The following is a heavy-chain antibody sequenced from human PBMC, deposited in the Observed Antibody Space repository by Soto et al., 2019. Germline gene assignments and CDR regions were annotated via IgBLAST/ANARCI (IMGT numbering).Heavy chain of an antibody. CDR2: INADYGNT. CDR1: GYTFYSHS. V-gene: IGHV1-18*01. D-gene: IGHD5-18*01. CDR3: ARCIQGDYYYGMDV. Sequence: ASVKVSCKASGYTFYSHSISWVRQAPGQGLEWMGRINADYGNTQYAQKFRGRVTMTTDTSTTTVYMELTNLRSDDTAVYYCARCIQGDYYYGMDVWXQGXTVXVSS. J-gene: IGHJ6*02.